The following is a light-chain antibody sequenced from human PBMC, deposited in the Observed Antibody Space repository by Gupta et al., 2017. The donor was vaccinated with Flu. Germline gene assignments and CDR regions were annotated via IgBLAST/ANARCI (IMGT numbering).Light chain of an antibody. Sequence: DIQLTQSPSFLSASVGDRVTITCRASQDISSYLAWYQQKPGKAPKLLIYGASTLQSGVPSRFSGSGSGTEFTLTISSLQPEDFATYYCQHLSIFPLLTFGGGTKVEIK. J-gene: IGKJ4*01. CDR2: GAS. V-gene: IGKV1-9*01. CDR3: QHLSIFPLLT. CDR1: QDISSY.